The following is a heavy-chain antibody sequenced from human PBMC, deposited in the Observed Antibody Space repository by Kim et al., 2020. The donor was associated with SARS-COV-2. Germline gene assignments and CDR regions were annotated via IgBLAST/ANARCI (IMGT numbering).Heavy chain of an antibody. V-gene: IGHV3-30*18. J-gene: IGHJ6*01. CDR3: AKSGHQLPLIDYYGMDV. CDR1: GFTFSSYG. CDR2: ISYDGSKT. Sequence: GGSLRLSCAASGFTFSSYGMHWVRQAPGKGLEWVAVISYDGSKTYYADSVKGRFTISRDNSKNTLYLQMNSLRAEDTAVYYCAKSGHQLPLIDYYGMDV. D-gene: IGHD2-2*01.